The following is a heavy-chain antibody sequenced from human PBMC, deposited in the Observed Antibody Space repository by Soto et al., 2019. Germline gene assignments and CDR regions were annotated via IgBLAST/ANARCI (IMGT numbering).Heavy chain of an antibody. CDR2: IYPGDSDT. Sequence: PGESLKISCKGSGYSFTSYWIGWVRQMPGKGLEWMGIIYPGDSDTRYSPSFQGQVTISADKSISTAYLQWSSLKASDTAMYYCARQDGIAALVSYMDVWGKGTTVTVSS. D-gene: IGHD6-6*01. CDR3: ARQDGIAALVSYMDV. CDR1: GYSFTSYW. J-gene: IGHJ6*03. V-gene: IGHV5-51*01.